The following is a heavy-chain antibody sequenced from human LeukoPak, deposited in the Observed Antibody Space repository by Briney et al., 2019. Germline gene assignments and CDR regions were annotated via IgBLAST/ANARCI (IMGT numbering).Heavy chain of an antibody. CDR1: GFTVSSYA. D-gene: IGHD3-22*01. CDR3: ARGGYDSSGYYYYFDY. CDR2: IFSGGSR. J-gene: IGHJ4*02. Sequence: GGSLRLSCAASGFTVSSYAMSWVRQAPGKGLEWVSVIFSGGSRYHADSVKGRFTISRDNSKNTLYLQMNSLRAEDTAVYYCARGGYDSSGYYYYFDYWGQGTLVTVSS. V-gene: IGHV3-66*01.